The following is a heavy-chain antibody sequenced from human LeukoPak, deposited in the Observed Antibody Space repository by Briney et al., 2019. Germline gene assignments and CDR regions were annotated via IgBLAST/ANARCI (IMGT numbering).Heavy chain of an antibody. Sequence: ASVKVSCKASGYTFTGYYMHWVRQAPRQGLEWMRWINPNSGGTNYAQKFQGRVTITRDTSISTAYMELSRLTSDDTAVYYCARDPYGDHEYFQHWGQGTLVTVSS. CDR3: ARDPYGDHEYFQH. J-gene: IGHJ1*01. V-gene: IGHV1-2*02. D-gene: IGHD4-17*01. CDR2: INPNSGGT. CDR1: GYTFTGYY.